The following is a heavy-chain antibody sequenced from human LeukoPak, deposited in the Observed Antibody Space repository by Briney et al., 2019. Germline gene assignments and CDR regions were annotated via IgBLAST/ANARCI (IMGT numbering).Heavy chain of an antibody. CDR1: RFTFSNYD. Sequence: GGCLRLSCAASRFTFSNYDMRWVRQAPGRGLAWGSGISGSGGNTYYADSVKGRFTIFRDNSKNTLYLHMNSLRAEDTAVYYCAKGPYYYGSGSPAPYYFDYWGQGTLVTVSS. J-gene: IGHJ4*02. D-gene: IGHD3-10*01. CDR2: ISGSGGNT. V-gene: IGHV3-23*01. CDR3: AKGPYYYGSGSPAPYYFDY.